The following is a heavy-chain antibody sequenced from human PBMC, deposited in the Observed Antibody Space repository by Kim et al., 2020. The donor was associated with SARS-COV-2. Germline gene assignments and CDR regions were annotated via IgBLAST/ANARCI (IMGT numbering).Heavy chain of an antibody. V-gene: IGHV4-59*08. CDR1: GGSISSYY. D-gene: IGHD3-3*01. Sequence: SETLSLTCTVSGGSISSYYWSWIRQPPGKGLKWIGYIYYSGSTNYNPSLKSRVTISVDTSKNQFSLKLSSVTAADTAVYDCARHGKTTIFGVVTIPGGMDVWGKGTTVTVS. CDR3: ARHGKTTIFGVVTIPGGMDV. J-gene: IGHJ6*03. CDR2: IYYSGST.